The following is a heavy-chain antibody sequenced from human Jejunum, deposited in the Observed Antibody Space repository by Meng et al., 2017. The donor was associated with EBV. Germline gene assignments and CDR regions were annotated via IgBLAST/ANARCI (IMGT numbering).Heavy chain of an antibody. Sequence: QLPASGPGLMKPSDTLSHTCSVSGDSVSGYNYWTWIRQPPGKGLEWMGNMYYSGKTINKPSLQNRGTVAVDTSKSECSLRVTSVTAADTAIYYCARGRGYDYGDSWGQGTLVTVSS. D-gene: IGHD5-12*01. CDR2: MYYSGKT. CDR3: ARGRGYDYGDS. CDR1: GDSVSGYNY. V-gene: IGHV4-61*01. J-gene: IGHJ5*02.